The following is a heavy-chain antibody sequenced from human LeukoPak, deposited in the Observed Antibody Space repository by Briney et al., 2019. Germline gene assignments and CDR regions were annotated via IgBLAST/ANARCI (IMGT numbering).Heavy chain of an antibody. CDR3: TTEYMTSAWRWGY. J-gene: IGHJ4*02. CDR1: GHTLTELS. V-gene: IGHV1-24*01. CDR2: FDIEDEKR. D-gene: IGHD3-16*01. Sequence: ASVKVSCKVSGHTLTELSIHWVRQAPGKGLEWLGGFDIEDEKRWYERKFRGRVTVTEDTSIDTAYMELSGLTSDDTAVYFCTTEYMTSAWRWGYWGQGTLVVVS.